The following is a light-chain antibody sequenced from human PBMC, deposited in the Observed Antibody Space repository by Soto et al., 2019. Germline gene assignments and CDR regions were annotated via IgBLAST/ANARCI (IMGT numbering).Light chain of an antibody. Sequence: EIVLTQSPGTLALSPGERATLSCRASQSISNNYLAWYDQKPGQAPRLLIYDASRGATGIPDRFSGSGSGTDFILSISGLEPEDFAVYYCQQYGSLPYTFGQGTKLEIK. J-gene: IGKJ2*01. V-gene: IGKV3-20*01. CDR1: QSISNNY. CDR2: DAS. CDR3: QQYGSLPYT.